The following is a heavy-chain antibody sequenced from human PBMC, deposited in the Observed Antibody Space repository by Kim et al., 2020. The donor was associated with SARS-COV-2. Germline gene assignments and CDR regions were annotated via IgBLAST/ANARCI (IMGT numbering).Heavy chain of an antibody. CDR3: ARGHRLVDY. Sequence: GSTNYNPSLKSRVTISVDTSKNQFSLKLSSVTAADTAVYYCARGHRLVDYWGQGTLVTVSS. CDR2: GST. D-gene: IGHD3-22*01. J-gene: IGHJ4*02. V-gene: IGHV4-34*01.